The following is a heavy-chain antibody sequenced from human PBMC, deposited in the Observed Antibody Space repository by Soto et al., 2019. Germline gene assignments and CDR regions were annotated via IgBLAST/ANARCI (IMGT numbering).Heavy chain of an antibody. J-gene: IGHJ4*02. CDR3: VGSGYSPFDY. Sequence: QLQLQESGPGLVKPSETLSLTCTVSGGSISSSSYYWCWIRQPPGKGLEWIGSLYYSGSTYYNPSLRSRVTISVDTSKNQFSLKLSSVTAADTAVYYCVGSGYSPFDYWGQGTLVTVSS. V-gene: IGHV4-39*01. CDR2: LYYSGST. D-gene: IGHD3-22*01. CDR1: GGSISSSSYY.